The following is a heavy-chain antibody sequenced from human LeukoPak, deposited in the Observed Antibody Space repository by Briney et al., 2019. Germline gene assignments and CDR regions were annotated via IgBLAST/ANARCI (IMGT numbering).Heavy chain of an antibody. CDR1: GYTFTSYD. V-gene: IGHV1-8*01. Sequence: GASVKVSCKASGYTFTSYDINWVRQATGQGLEWMGWMNPNSGNTGYAQKFQGRVTMTRNTSISTAYMELSSLRSEDTAVYYCARGLSVARWGATRSFAYWGQGTLATVSS. CDR3: ARGLSVARWGATRSFAY. D-gene: IGHD1-26*01. CDR2: MNPNSGNT. J-gene: IGHJ4*02.